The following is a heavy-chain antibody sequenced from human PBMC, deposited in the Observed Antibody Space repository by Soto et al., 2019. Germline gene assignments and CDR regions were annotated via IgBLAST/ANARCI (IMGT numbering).Heavy chain of an antibody. J-gene: IGHJ3*02. CDR2: IMPMFDMT. V-gene: IGHV1-69*10. CDR1: GGTFSSYA. CDR3: ASTYNNSGYYVVDAFYI. Sequence: SVKVSCKASGGTFSSYAISWVRQAPGQGLEWMGGIMPMFDMTNYAQKFQGRVTITADKSTNTAYMELSSLRSEDSALYFCASTYNNSGYYVVDAFYIWGQGTMVTVSS. D-gene: IGHD3-22*01.